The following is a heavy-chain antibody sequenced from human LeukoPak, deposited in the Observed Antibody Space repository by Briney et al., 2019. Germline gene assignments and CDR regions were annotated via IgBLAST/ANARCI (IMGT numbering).Heavy chain of an antibody. J-gene: IGHJ4*02. CDR1: GGSFSGYY. D-gene: IGHD5-18*01. V-gene: IGHV4-34*01. Sequence: KPSETLSLTCAVYGGSFSGYYWSWIRQPPGKGLEWIGEINHSGSTNYNPSLKSRVTISVDTSKNQFSLKLSSVTAADTAVYYCARGSGYSYGYHYRGQGTLVTVSS. CDR2: INHSGST. CDR3: ARGSGYSYGYHY.